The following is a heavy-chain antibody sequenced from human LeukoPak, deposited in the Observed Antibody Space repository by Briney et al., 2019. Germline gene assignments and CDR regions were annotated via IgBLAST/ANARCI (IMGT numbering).Heavy chain of an antibody. D-gene: IGHD3-10*01. CDR1: GGSISSSSYY. CDR2: IYYSGST. V-gene: IGHV4-39*01. CDR3: ARHFYGSGSYADY. Sequence: KASETLSLTCTVSGGSISSSSYYWGWIRQPPGKGLEWIGSIYYSGSTYYNPSLKSRVTISVDTSKNQFSLKLSSVTAADTAVYYCARHFYGSGSYADYWGQRTLVTVSS. J-gene: IGHJ4*02.